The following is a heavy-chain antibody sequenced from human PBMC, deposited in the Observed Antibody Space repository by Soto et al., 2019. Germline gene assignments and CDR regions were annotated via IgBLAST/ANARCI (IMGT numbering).Heavy chain of an antibody. J-gene: IGHJ4*02. Sequence: LRLSCAASGLTFTNYWVHWVRQVTGKGLVWVSRIDGVGAGTSYSDSVRGRFTISRDNAENMLYLQMNSLRAEDTAVYYCTTVFVYRGQGTFLTV. CDR2: IDGVGAGT. CDR1: GLTFTNYW. CDR3: TTVFVY. V-gene: IGHV3-74*01.